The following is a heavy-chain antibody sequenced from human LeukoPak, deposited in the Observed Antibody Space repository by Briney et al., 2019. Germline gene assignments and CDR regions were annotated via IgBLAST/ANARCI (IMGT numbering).Heavy chain of an antibody. V-gene: IGHV1-46*01. CDR1: GYTFTSYY. Sequence: ASVKVSCKASGYTFTSYYMHWVQQAPGQGLEWVGIINPSGGSTSYAQKFQGRVTMTRDTSTSTVYMELSSLRSEDTAVYYCARGHCSSTSCYLNWFDPWGQGTLVTVSS. CDR3: ARGHCSSTSCYLNWFDP. D-gene: IGHD2-2*01. J-gene: IGHJ5*02. CDR2: INPSGGST.